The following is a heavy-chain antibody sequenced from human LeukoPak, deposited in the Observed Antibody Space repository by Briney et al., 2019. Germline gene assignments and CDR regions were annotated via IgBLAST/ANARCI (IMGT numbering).Heavy chain of an antibody. V-gene: IGHV4-59*01. D-gene: IGHD3-22*01. CDR1: GGSISSYY. J-gene: IGHJ4*02. CDR2: IYYSGST. Sequence: SETLSLTCTVSGGSISSYYWSWIRQPPGKGLEWIGYIYYSGSTNYNPSLKSRVTISVDTSKNQFSLKLSSVTAADTAVYYCARAPRHYYDSSGYYYDYFDYWGQGTLVTVSS. CDR3: ARAPRHYYDSSGYYYDYFDY.